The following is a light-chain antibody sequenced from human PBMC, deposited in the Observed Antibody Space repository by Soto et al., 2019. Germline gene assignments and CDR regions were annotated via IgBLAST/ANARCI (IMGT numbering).Light chain of an antibody. CDR2: GTS. V-gene: IGKV1-5*03. CDR1: QSISIW. CDR3: QHYNDYSCS. Sequence: DIHMTQSPSTLSASVGDRVTITCRASQSISIWLAWYQQKPGRAPNLLIYGTSSLESGVPSRFSGSGSGTEFTLTISNLQPDDFATYYCQHYNDYSCSFGQGTKVEIK. J-gene: IGKJ1*01.